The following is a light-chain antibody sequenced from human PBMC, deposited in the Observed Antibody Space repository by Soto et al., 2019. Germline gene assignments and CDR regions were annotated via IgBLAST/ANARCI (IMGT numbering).Light chain of an antibody. V-gene: IGKV3-20*01. Sequence: EIVLTQSPGTLPLSPGERATLSCRASQSVSSSYLAWYQQKPGQAPRLLFYGASSRATGIPDRFSGSGSGTDFTLTISRLEPEDLAVYYCQQYDSSAITFGQGTRLEIK. CDR3: QQYDSSAIT. CDR2: GAS. J-gene: IGKJ5*01. CDR1: QSVSSSY.